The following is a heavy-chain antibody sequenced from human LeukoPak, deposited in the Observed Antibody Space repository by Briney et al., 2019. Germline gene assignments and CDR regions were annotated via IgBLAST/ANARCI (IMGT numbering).Heavy chain of an antibody. V-gene: IGHV1-69*13. J-gene: IGHJ4*02. CDR1: GGTFSSYA. CDR3: ARDRNSGWPFDY. Sequence: ASVKVSCKASGGTFSSYAISWVRQAPGQGLEWVGGIIPIFGTANYAQKFQGRVTITADESTSTAYMELSSLRSEDTAVYYCARDRNSGWPFDYWGQGTLVTVSS. D-gene: IGHD6-19*01. CDR2: IIPIFGTA.